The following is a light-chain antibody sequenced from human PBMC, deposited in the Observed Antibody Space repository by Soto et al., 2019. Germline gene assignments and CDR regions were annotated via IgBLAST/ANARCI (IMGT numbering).Light chain of an antibody. Sequence: EIVLTQSPGTLSLSPGERATLSCRASQSVSSNSLAWYLQKPGQAPRLLIYGASNRATGIADRFSGNGCGADFTLTFSRLEPEDFAVYFCQHHGGSITFGQGTRLEIK. CDR3: QHHGGSIT. CDR1: QSVSSNS. J-gene: IGKJ5*01. V-gene: IGKV3-20*01. CDR2: GAS.